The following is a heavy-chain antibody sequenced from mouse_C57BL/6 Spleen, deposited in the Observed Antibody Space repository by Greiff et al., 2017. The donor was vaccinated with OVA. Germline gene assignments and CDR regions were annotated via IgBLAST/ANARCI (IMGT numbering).Heavy chain of an antibody. CDR2: IDPSDSYT. Sequence: QVQLQQPGAELVMPGASVKLSCKASGYTFTSYWMHWVKQRPGQGLEWIGEIDPSDSYTKYNQKFKGKSTLTVDKSSSTAYMQLSSLTSEDSAVYYCARSNYYGSSYGYFDVWGTGTTVTVSS. J-gene: IGHJ1*03. CDR1: GYTFTSYW. D-gene: IGHD1-1*01. V-gene: IGHV1-69*01. CDR3: ARSNYYGSSYGYFDV.